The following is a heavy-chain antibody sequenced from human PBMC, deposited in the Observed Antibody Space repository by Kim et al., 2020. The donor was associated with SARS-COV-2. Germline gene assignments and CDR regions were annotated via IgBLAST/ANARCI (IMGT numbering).Heavy chain of an antibody. J-gene: IGHJ3*02. CDR2: ISYDGSNK. CDR1: GFTFSSYA. Sequence: GGSLRLSCAASGFTFSSYAMHWVRQAPGKGLEWVAVISYDGSNKYYADSVKGRFTISRDNSKNTLYLQMNSLRAEDTAVYYCARGSTAYCGGDCYWDAFDIWGQGTMVTVSS. CDR3: ARGSTAYCGGDCYWDAFDI. D-gene: IGHD2-21*01. V-gene: IGHV3-30-3*01.